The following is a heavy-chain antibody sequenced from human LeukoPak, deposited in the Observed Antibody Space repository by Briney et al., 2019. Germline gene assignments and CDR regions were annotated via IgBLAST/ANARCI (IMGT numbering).Heavy chain of an antibody. D-gene: IGHD6-19*01. CDR1: GGSISSYS. V-gene: IGHV4-59*08. CDR3: ARWDDSAWGFGN. Sequence: PSETLSLTCIVSGGSISSYSWNWIRQSPGKGLEWVGYFSHSGTTSYNPSLKGRVIISVDTSKNQLSLKLTSVTAADTAVYYCARWDDSAWGFGNWGPGTLVTVSS. CDR2: FSHSGTT. J-gene: IGHJ4*02.